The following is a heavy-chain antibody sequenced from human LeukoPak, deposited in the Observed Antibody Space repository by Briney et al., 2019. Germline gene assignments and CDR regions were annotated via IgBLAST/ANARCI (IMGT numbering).Heavy chain of an antibody. CDR1: GFTFRNYA. Sequence: GASLRLSCAASGFTFRNYAMSWVRQAPGKGLEWVSGISASGGSAYYADSVKGRFTISRDNAKNSLYLQMNSLRAEDTAVYYCARVISDWLGGRYYFDYWGQGTLVTVSS. V-gene: IGHV3-23*01. D-gene: IGHD3-9*01. J-gene: IGHJ4*02. CDR2: ISASGGSA. CDR3: ARVISDWLGGRYYFDY.